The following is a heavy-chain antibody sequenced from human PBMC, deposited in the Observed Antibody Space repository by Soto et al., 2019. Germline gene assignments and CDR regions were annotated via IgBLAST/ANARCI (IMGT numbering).Heavy chain of an antibody. J-gene: IGHJ5*02. CDR3: ARLNSGYDPQFDP. V-gene: IGHV1-18*01. CDR2: ISAYNGDT. D-gene: IGHD5-12*01. Sequence: ASVKVSCKASGYTFTSYGYAWVRQAPGQGLEWMGWISAYNGDTNYAQKLQGRVTMTTDTSTSTAYMELRSLRSDDTAVYYCARLNSGYDPQFDPWGQGTLVTVSS. CDR1: GYTFTSYG.